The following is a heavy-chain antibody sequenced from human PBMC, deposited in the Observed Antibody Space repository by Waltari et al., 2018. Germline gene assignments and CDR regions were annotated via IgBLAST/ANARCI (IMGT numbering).Heavy chain of an antibody. CDR3: ARGNTKYGMDV. CDR1: RFNVSSYY. CDR2: LYHAGNT. Sequence: EVQLVESGGHLIQPGGSLRLCCAASRFNVSSYYMNWVRQAPGKGLEWVAMLYHAGNTYYADSVKGRFTFSRDNSKNTLYLQMNSLRAEDTAVYYCARGNTKYGMDVWGQGTTVTVSS. V-gene: IGHV3-53*01. J-gene: IGHJ6*02. D-gene: IGHD3-10*01.